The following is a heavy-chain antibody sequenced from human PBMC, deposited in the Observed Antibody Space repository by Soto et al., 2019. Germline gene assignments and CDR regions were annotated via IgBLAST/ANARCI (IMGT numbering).Heavy chain of an antibody. CDR2: IYYSGST. CDR3: ASRKSSPYFDY. J-gene: IGHJ4*02. V-gene: IGHV4-30-4*01. Sequence: QVQLQESGPGLVKPSQTLSLTCTVSGGSISSGDYYWSWIRQPPGKGLEWIGDIYYSGSTYYNPYLQSRVAISVDTSKNHFSLKLSSVTAADTAVYYCASRKSSPYFDYWGQGTLVTVSS. CDR1: GGSISSGDYY. D-gene: IGHD3-10*01.